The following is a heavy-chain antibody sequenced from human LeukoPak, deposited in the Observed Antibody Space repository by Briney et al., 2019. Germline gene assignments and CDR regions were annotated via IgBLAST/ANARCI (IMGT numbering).Heavy chain of an antibody. D-gene: IGHD5-18*01. CDR1: GFTFSGSA. CDR2: IRSKANSYAT. Sequence: PGGSLRLSCAASGFTFSGSAMHWVRQASGKGLEWVGRIRSKANSYATAYAASVKGRFTISRDDSKNTLYLQMNSLRAEDTAVYYCAKDRNVDTAMAELDYWGQGTLVTVSS. CDR3: AKDRNVDTAMAELDY. J-gene: IGHJ4*02. V-gene: IGHV3-73*01.